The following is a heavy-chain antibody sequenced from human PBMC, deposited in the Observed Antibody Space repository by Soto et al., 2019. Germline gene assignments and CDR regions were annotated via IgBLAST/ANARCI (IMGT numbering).Heavy chain of an antibody. Sequence: SETLSLTCTVSGGSISSYYWSWIRQPPGKGLEWIGYIYHSGSTNYNPSLKSRVTISVDTSKNQFSLKLSSVTAADTAVYYCASSTTPYFRFDPWGQGTLVTVSS. J-gene: IGHJ5*02. V-gene: IGHV4-59*01. CDR1: GGSISSYY. CDR3: ASSTTPYFRFDP. CDR2: IYHSGST. D-gene: IGHD3-9*01.